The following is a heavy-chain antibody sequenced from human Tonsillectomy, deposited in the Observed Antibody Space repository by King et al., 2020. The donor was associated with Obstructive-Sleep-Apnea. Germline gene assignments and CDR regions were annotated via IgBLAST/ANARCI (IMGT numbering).Heavy chain of an antibody. CDR3: ARRPFHGSGTYWYYFDY. CDR1: GGSISSSSYY. V-gene: IGHV4-39*01. J-gene: IGHJ4*02. D-gene: IGHD3-10*01. CDR2: IYYSGST. Sequence: QLQESGPGLVKPSETLSLTCTVSGGSISSSSYYWGWIRKSPGKGLEWIGSIYYSGSTYYNPSLKSRVTMSVDTSMNQFFLKLSSVTATDTAVYFCARRPFHGSGTYWYYFDYWGQGALLTVSP.